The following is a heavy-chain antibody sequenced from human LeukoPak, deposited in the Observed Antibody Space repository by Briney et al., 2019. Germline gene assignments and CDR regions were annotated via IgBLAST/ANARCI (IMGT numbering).Heavy chain of an antibody. V-gene: IGHV5-51*01. CDR1: GYSFTSYW. J-gene: IGHJ3*02. CDR2: IYPRDSDT. Sequence: GESLKISCKGSGYSFTSYWIGWVRQMPGKGLEWMGIIYPRDSDTRYSPSFQGQVTISADKSISTAYLQWSSLKASDTAMYYCARHRRWLQLQQDAFDIWGQGIMVTVSS. CDR3: ARHRRWLQLQQDAFDI. D-gene: IGHD5-24*01.